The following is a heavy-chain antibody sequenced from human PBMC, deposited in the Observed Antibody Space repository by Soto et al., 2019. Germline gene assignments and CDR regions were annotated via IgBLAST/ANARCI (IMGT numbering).Heavy chain of an antibody. J-gene: IGHJ6*02. D-gene: IGHD3-3*01. CDR2: IKEDGGEK. Sequence: EVQLVESGGGLVQPGGSLRLSCEASGFTFSRYWMNWVRQAPGKGLEWLANIKEDGGEKFYVDSVKGRFTISRDNAQNSVYLQMNSLRAEDTAVYYCARDEGGSGYYTGPYYYGMDVWGQGTTVTVSS. V-gene: IGHV3-7*03. CDR1: GFTFSRYW. CDR3: ARDEGGSGYYTGPYYYGMDV.